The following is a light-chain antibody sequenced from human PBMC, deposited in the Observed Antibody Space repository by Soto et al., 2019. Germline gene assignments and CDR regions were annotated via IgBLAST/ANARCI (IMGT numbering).Light chain of an antibody. CDR2: EVS. CDR3: CAYTSSGTRV. J-gene: IGLJ1*01. V-gene: IGLV2-14*01. CDR1: SSDVGGYNY. Sequence: QSALTQPASVSGSPGQSITISCTGTSSDVGGYNYVSWYQQYPGKAPQLMIYEVSNRPSGVSNRFSGSKSGNTASLTISGLQAEDEADYYCCAYTSSGTRVFGTGTKVTV.